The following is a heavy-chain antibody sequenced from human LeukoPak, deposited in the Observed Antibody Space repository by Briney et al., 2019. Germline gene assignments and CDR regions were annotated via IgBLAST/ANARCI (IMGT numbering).Heavy chain of an antibody. V-gene: IGHV3-21*01. CDR2: INPTGKVI. Sequence: GGSLRLSCAASGFTFSAYSLTWVRLAPGKGLEWVSSINPTGKVIYYADSVKGRFTISRDNAKNSLYLQMNSLRAEDTAVYYCATLDYGDYAAFDYWGQGTLVTVSS. CDR1: GFTFSAYS. J-gene: IGHJ4*02. CDR3: ATLDYGDYAAFDY. D-gene: IGHD4-17*01.